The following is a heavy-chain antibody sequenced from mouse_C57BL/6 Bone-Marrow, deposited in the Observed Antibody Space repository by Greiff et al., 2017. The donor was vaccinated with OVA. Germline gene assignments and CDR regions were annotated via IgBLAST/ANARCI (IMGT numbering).Heavy chain of an antibody. CDR1: GYTFTDYE. D-gene: IGHD4-1*01. CDR2: IDPETGGT. Sequence: VQLQQSGAELVRPGASVTLSCKASGYTFTDYEMHWVKQTPVHGLEWIGAIDPETGGTAYNQKFKGKAILTADQSSSTAYMELRSLTAEDSAVYYCTRGHWGFDYWGQGTTLTVSS. V-gene: IGHV1-15*01. CDR3: TRGHWGFDY. J-gene: IGHJ2*01.